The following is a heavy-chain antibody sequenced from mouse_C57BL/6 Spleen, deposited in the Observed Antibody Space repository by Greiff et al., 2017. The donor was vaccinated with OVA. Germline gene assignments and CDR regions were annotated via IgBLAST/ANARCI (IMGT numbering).Heavy chain of an antibody. CDR3: ASSSDWYFDV. CDR2: IDPSDSYT. J-gene: IGHJ1*03. CDR1: GYTFTSYW. Sequence: QVQLQQPGAELVKPGASVKLSCKASGYTFTSYWMQWVKQRPGQGLVWIGEIDPSDSYTNYNQKFKGKATLTVDTSSSTAYMQLSSLTSEDSAVYYCASSSDWYFDVWGTGTTGTVSS. D-gene: IGHD1-1*01. V-gene: IGHV1-50*01.